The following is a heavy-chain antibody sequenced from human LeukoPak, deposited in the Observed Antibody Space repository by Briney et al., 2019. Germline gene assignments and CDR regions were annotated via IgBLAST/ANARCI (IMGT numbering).Heavy chain of an antibody. D-gene: IGHD1-26*01. V-gene: IGHV3-66*02. Sequence: GGSLRLSCAASGFTFSTNYMSWVCQAPGKGLEWVSVVYADGSTYYADSVKGRFSISIENSKNTLFLPMSSLRAEDTAVYYCARDSLVGAGLGRYFDYWGQGSLVTVSS. CDR2: VYADGST. J-gene: IGHJ4*02. CDR1: GFTFSTNY. CDR3: ARDSLVGAGLGRYFDY.